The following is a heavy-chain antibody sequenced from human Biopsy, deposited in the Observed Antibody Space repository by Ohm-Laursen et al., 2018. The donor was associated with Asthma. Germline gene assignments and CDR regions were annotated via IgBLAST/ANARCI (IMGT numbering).Heavy chain of an antibody. CDR2: MSLDGRQT. CDR3: AREAYDILTGYYGGGGMDV. D-gene: IGHD3-9*01. J-gene: IGHJ6*02. CDR1: GFSLNSYG. Sequence: SLRLSCAASGFSLNSYGMHWVRQAPGKGLEWVAVMSLDGRQTYYADSVKGRFTISRDNSKNTLYLQMNSLRAEDTAVYYCAREAYDILTGYYGGGGMDVWGQGTTVTVSS. V-gene: IGHV3-30*03.